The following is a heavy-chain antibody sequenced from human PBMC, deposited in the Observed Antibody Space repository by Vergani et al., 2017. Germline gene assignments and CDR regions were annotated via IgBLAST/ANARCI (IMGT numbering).Heavy chain of an antibody. V-gene: IGHV3-23*01. CDR1: GFTFSSYA. Sequence: EVQLLESGGGLVQPGGSLRLSCAASGFTFSSYAMSWVRQAPGKGLEWVSAISGSGGSTYYADSVKGRFTLSRDKSKNTLYLQMNSLRAEDTAVYYCAKRQGPIVVVPAATDYWGQGTLVTVSS. D-gene: IGHD2-2*01. CDR3: AKRQGPIVVVPAATDY. J-gene: IGHJ4*02. CDR2: ISGSGGST.